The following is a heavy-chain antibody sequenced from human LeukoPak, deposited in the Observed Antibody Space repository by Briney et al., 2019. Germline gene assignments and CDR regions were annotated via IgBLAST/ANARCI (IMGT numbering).Heavy chain of an antibody. J-gene: IGHJ3*02. V-gene: IGHV1-18*01. CDR1: GYTFTSYG. Sequence: GASVKVSCKASGYTFTSYGISWVRQAPGQGLEWMGWISAYNGNTNYAQKLQGRVTMTTDTSTSTAYMELRSLRSDDTAVYYCARDIVVVPAAGGDAFDIWGQGTMVTVSS. CDR3: ARDIVVVPAAGGDAFDI. CDR2: ISAYNGNT. D-gene: IGHD2-2*01.